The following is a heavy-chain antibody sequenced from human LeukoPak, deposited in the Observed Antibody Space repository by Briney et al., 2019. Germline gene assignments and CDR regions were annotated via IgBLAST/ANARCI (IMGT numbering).Heavy chain of an antibody. V-gene: IGHV1-18*01. CDR3: ARADPFGSSLDY. Sequence: ASVKVSCKASGYTFTSYGISWVRQAPGQGLEWMGWISAYNGNTNYAQKLQGRVTMTTDTSTSTAYMELSSLRSEDTAVYYCARADPFGSSLDYWGQGTLVTVSS. CDR2: ISAYNGNT. D-gene: IGHD6-6*01. CDR1: GYTFTSYG. J-gene: IGHJ4*02.